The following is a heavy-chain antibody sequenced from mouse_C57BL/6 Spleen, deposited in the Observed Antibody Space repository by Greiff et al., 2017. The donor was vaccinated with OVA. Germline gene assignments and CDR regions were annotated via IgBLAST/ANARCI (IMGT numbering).Heavy chain of an antibody. CDR1: GYTFTSYW. J-gene: IGHJ2*01. Sequence: QVQLQQPGAELVKPGASVKLSCKASGYTFTSYWMQWVKQRPGQGLEWIGEIDPSDSYTNYNQKFKGKATLTVDTSSSTAYMQLSSLTSEDSAVYYCARPTGTVYFDYWGQGTTRTVSS. CDR3: ARPTGTVYFDY. D-gene: IGHD4-1*02. V-gene: IGHV1-50*01. CDR2: IDPSDSYT.